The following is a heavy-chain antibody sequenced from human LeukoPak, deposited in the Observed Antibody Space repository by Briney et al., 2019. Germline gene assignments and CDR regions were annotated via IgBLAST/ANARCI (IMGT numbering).Heavy chain of an antibody. D-gene: IGHD2-15*01. CDR3: ASGPRWVGAAWAHSFNI. V-gene: IGHV3-7*01. J-gene: IGHJ3*02. CDR1: GFTFSSYW. Sequence: PGGSLRLSCLDSGFTFSSYWMSWVRQAPGKGLEWVASIKQDGSDKYYVDSVKGRFTISRDNAKNSLYLQMNSLRAEDTAVYFCASGPRWVGAAWAHSFNIWGQGTMVTVSS. CDR2: IKQDGSDK.